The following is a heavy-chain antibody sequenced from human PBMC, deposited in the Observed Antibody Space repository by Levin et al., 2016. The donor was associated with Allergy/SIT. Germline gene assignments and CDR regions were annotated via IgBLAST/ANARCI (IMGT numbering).Heavy chain of an antibody. CDR2: INHSGST. V-gene: IGHV4-34*01. CDR3: ARRDDYYDSSGYYNTPFDY. D-gene: IGHD3-22*01. J-gene: IGHJ4*02. Sequence: VRQMPGKGLEWIGEINHSGSTNYNPSLKSRVTISVDTSKNQFSLKLSSVTAADTAVYYCARRDDYYDSSGYYNTPFDYWGQGTLVTVSS.